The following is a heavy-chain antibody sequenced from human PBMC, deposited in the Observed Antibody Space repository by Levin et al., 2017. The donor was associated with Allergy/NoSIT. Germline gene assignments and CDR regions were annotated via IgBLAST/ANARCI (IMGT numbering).Heavy chain of an antibody. CDR2: IYSDGST. CDR3: ARLPGNNWLDP. D-gene: IGHD3-10*01. Sequence: RSGGSLRLSCAASGFTVSSNYMSWVRQAPGKGLEWVSVIYSDGSTYYADSVKGRFTISRDNSKNTLYLQMNSLRAEETAVYYCARLPGNNWLDPWGQGTLVTVSS. CDR1: GFTVSSNY. V-gene: IGHV3-53*01. J-gene: IGHJ5*02.